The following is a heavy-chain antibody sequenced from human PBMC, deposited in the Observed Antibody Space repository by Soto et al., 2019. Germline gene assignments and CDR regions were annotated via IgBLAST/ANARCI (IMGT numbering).Heavy chain of an antibody. J-gene: IGHJ5*02. CDR2: INHSGST. D-gene: IGHD2-2*02. CDR3: ARVVPAAIGNWFGP. Sequence: SETPSLTCAVYGASFSGYYWSWIRQPPGKGLEWIGEINHSGSTNYNPSLKSRVTISVDTSKNQFSLKLSSVTAADTAVYYCARVVPAAIGNWFGPWGQGTLVTVSS. V-gene: IGHV4-34*01. CDR1: GASFSGYY.